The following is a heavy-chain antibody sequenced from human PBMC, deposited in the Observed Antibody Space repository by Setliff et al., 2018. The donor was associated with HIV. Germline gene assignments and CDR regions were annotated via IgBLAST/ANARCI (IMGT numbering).Heavy chain of an antibody. CDR1: GGSISSYY. J-gene: IGHJ4*02. CDR3: ARFPTVVTAPGF. Sequence: SETLSLTCTVSGGSISSYYYGWLRQPPGKGLEWIGNVFYSGSTYYNPSLKSRVSMSIDTSRNQFSLKLTSVTAADTAVYFCARFPTVVTAPGFWGRGTLVTVS. V-gene: IGHV4-59*04. D-gene: IGHD2-21*02. CDR2: VFYSGST.